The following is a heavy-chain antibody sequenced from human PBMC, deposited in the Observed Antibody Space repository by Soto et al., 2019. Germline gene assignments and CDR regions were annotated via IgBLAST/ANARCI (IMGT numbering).Heavy chain of an antibody. CDR1: GYTFTSYA. Sequence: ASVKVSFKASGYTFTSYAMHWVRQAPGQRLEWMGWINAGNGNTKYSQKFQGRVTITRDTSASTAYMELSSLRSEDTAVYYCARVAVAVGFDPWGQGTLVTVSS. J-gene: IGHJ5*02. CDR3: ARVAVAVGFDP. D-gene: IGHD6-19*01. V-gene: IGHV1-3*01. CDR2: INAGNGNT.